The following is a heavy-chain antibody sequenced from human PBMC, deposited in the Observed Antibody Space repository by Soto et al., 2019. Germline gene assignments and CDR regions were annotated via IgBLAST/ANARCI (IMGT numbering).Heavy chain of an antibody. Sequence: SETLSLTCTVSGGSISSYYWSWIRQPPGKGLEWIGYIYYSGSTNYNPSLKSRVTISVDTSKNQFSLKLSSVTAADTAVYYCARSRLLPYYFDYWGQGTLVTVSS. CDR1: GGSISSYY. CDR2: IYYSGST. J-gene: IGHJ4*02. V-gene: IGHV4-59*01. CDR3: ARSRLLPYYFDY. D-gene: IGHD3-22*01.